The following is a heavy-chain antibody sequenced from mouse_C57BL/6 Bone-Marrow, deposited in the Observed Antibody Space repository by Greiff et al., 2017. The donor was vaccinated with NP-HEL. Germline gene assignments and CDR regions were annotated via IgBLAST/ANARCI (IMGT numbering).Heavy chain of an antibody. CDR2: IYPSDSET. Sequence: VQLQQPGAELVRPGSSVKLSCKASGYTFTSYWMDWVKQRPGQGLEWIGNIYPSDSETHYNQKFKDKATLTVDKSSSTAYMQLSSLTSEDSAVYYCARGVTTPQGFDYWGQGTTLTVSS. CDR1: GYTFTSYW. J-gene: IGHJ2*01. D-gene: IGHD2-3*01. CDR3: ARGVTTPQGFDY. V-gene: IGHV1-61*01.